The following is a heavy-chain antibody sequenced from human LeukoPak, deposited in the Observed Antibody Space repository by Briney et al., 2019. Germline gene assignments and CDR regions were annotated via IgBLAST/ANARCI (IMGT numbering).Heavy chain of an antibody. J-gene: IGHJ4*02. CDR2: IYYSGST. Sequence: SETLSLTCTVSGGSISSGGNYWSWIRQHPGKGLEWIGYIYYSGSTYYNPSLKSRVTISVDTSKNQFSLKLSSVTAADTAVYYCARGAKYGDEDYWGQGTLVTVSS. D-gene: IGHD4-17*01. CDR3: ARGAKYGDEDY. V-gene: IGHV4-31*03. CDR1: GGSISSGGNY.